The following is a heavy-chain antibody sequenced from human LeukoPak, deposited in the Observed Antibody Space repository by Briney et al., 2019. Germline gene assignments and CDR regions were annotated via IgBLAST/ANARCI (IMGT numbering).Heavy chain of an antibody. V-gene: IGHV1-24*01. D-gene: IGHD6-13*01. CDR2: FDPEDGET. CDR1: GYTLTELS. J-gene: IGHJ6*02. Sequence: GASVKVSCKVSGYTLTELSMHWVRQAPGKGLEWMGGFDPEDGETIYAQKFQGRVTMTEDTSTDTAYMELNSLRAEDTAVYYCAKDGDSSSWPLTHYYYYGMDVWGQGTTVTVSS. CDR3: AKDGDSSSWPLTHYYYYGMDV.